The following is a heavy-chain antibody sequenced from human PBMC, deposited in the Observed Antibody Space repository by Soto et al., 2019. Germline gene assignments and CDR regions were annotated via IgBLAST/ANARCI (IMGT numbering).Heavy chain of an antibody. CDR2: IIPILGIA. CDR3: ARADYDFWSGYPMGGDY. Sequence: QVQLVQSGAEVKKPGSLVKVSCKASGGTFSSYTISWVRQAPGQGLEWMGRIIPILGIANYAQKFQGRVTITADKSTSTAYMELSSLRSEDTAVYYCARADYDFWSGYPMGGDYWGQGTLVTVSS. V-gene: IGHV1-69*02. CDR1: GGTFSSYT. D-gene: IGHD3-3*01. J-gene: IGHJ4*02.